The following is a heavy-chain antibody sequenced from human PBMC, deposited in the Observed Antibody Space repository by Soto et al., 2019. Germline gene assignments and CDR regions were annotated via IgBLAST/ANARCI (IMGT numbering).Heavy chain of an antibody. D-gene: IGHD3-3*02. V-gene: IGHV2-5*02. J-gene: IGHJ3*02. CDR2: IYWDDDQ. CDR1: GFSLSGDGVG. Sequence: QITLKESGPTLVKPTQSLTLTCTVSGFSLSGDGVGVGWIRQPPGKALEWLALIYWDDDQRYSPSLKTRITITKDTSKKQVVLTMTNMDPVDTDTYYCAHAFGGTSWPNDAFDIWGQGTVVTVSS. CDR3: AHAFGGTSWPNDAFDI.